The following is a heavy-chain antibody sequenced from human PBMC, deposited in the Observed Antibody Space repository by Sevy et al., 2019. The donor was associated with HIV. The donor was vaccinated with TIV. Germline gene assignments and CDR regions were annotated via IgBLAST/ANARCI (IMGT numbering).Heavy chain of an antibody. J-gene: IGHJ6*02. CDR1: GGSISSYY. V-gene: IGHV4-59*01. CDR3: ARDPGATVTRGYYYYGMDV. Sequence: SETLSLTCTVSGGSISSYYWSWIRQPPGKGLEWIGYIYYSGSTNYNPSLKSRVTISVDTSKNQFSLKLGSVTAADTAVYYCARDPGATVTRGYYYYGMDVWGQGTTVTVSS. D-gene: IGHD4-17*01. CDR2: IYYSGST.